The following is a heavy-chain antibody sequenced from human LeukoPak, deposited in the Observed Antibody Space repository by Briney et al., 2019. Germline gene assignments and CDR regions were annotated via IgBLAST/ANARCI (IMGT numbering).Heavy chain of an antibody. D-gene: IGHD4-17*01. CDR1: GFTFSSYA. CDR2: ISGSGGST. Sequence: EGSLRLSCAASGFTFSSYAMSWVRQAPGKGLEWVSAISGSGGSTYYADSVKGRFTISRDNSKNTLYLQMNSLRAEDTAVYYCAKAGDYVSDYYYGMDVWGQGTTVTVSS. CDR3: AKAGDYVSDYYYGMDV. J-gene: IGHJ6*02. V-gene: IGHV3-23*01.